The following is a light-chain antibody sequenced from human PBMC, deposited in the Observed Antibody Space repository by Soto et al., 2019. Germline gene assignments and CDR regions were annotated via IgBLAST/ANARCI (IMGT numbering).Light chain of an antibody. CDR2: GNI. J-gene: IGLJ2*01. CDR1: NSNIGSYT. Sequence: QSVLTQPPSASGTPGQTVAISCSGTNSNIGSYTVNWYQQFPGTAPRLLIYGNIQRPSGVPDRFSGSKSDTSASLAISGLRSEDEADYYCAAWDDRLSGLVFGRGTKLTVL. CDR3: AAWDDRLSGLV. V-gene: IGLV1-47*01.